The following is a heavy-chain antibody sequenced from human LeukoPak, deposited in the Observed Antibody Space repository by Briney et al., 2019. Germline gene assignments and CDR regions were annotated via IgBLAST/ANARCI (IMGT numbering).Heavy chain of an antibody. J-gene: IGHJ6*03. CDR2: VDHTGST. CDR1: DDSITMYY. D-gene: IGHD4-11*01. Sequence: SETLSLTCTVSDDSITMYYWTWIRQPPGKGLEWIGYVDHTGSTKFNPSLNGRVSISRDTSNNLFSLRLRSVTAADTAVYFCARGRVSSSTWYSTYYYFFYMDFWGKGTTVTVSS. V-gene: IGHV4-59*01. CDR3: ARGRVSSSTWYSTYYYFFYMDF.